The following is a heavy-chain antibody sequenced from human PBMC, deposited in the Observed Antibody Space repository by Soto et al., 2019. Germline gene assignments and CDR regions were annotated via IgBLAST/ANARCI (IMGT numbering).Heavy chain of an antibody. V-gene: IGHV4-59*01. CDR1: GGSISRSY. CDR2: IYYSGST. D-gene: IGHD5-18*01. J-gene: IGHJ4*02. Sequence: SETLSLTCTVSGGSISRSYWSWIRQPPGKGLEWIGYIYYSGSTNYNPSLKSRVTISVDTSKNQFSLKLSSVTAADTAVYYCARIPPRGYSYGYPDYWGQGTLVTVSS. CDR3: ARIPPRGYSYGYPDY.